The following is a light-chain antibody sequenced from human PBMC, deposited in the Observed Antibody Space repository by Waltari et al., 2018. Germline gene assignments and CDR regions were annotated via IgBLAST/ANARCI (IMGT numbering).Light chain of an antibody. Sequence: IVFTQSPGSLSLSPGERGTVSCRASQSVTANYLAWYQQKPGQAPRLLIYDASSRATGIPDRFSGSGSGTDFTLTISRLEPEDFGVYYCQQYGSSLFSFGPGTKVEIK. CDR2: DAS. CDR3: QQYGSSLFS. J-gene: IGKJ3*01. CDR1: QSVTANY. V-gene: IGKV3-20*01.